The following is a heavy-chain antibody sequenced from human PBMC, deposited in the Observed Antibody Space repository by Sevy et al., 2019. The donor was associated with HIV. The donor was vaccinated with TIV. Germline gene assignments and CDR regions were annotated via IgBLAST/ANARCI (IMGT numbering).Heavy chain of an antibody. V-gene: IGHV3-7*01. CDR3: AQETVGRFDS. J-gene: IGHJ4*02. CDR1: GFTFSAYW. Sequence: GGALRLSCAASGFTFSAYWMNWVRQAPGKGLEWAANIKSDGSDKHYVDSVEGRFTISRDNAKNSLYLQMNSLRVEDTAVYYCAQETVGRFDSWGQGTLVTVSS. CDR2: IKSDGSDK. D-gene: IGHD3-16*01.